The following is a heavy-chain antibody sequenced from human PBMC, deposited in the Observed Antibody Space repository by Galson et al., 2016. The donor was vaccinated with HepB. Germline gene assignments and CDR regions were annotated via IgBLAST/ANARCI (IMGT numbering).Heavy chain of an antibody. J-gene: IGHJ3*01. Sequence: SLRLSCAASGFTFSHFWMSWVRQAPGKGLEWVADIKADGRDKFYVDSVKGRFTIARDNTKNSLYLQMNSLRAEDTAVYYCVRDDYLDVLGQGTMVIVSS. V-gene: IGHV3-7*01. D-gene: IGHD4-11*01. CDR1: GFTFSHFW. CDR2: IKADGRDK. CDR3: VRDDYLDV.